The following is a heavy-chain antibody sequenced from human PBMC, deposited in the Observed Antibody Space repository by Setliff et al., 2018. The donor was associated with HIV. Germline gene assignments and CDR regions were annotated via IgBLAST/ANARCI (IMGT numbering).Heavy chain of an antibody. D-gene: IGHD3-16*01. Sequence: PSETLSLTCSVSSGSVSGYYWGWIRQPPGKKLEWIGYIHSSGSTIYSASLKSRVSISVDTSKNQVSLRLSSVTAADTAVYYCARWGEPALKAFDVWGRGTMVTVSS. CDR1: SGSVSGYY. CDR3: ARWGEPALKAFDV. V-gene: IGHV4-59*08. CDR2: IHSSGST. J-gene: IGHJ3*01.